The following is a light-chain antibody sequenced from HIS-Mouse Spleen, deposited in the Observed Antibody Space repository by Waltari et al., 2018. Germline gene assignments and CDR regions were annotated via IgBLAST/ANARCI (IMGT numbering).Light chain of an antibody. J-gene: IGKJ2*01. CDR3: QQYYSTPYT. CDR1: QSVFYSSNNNNY. CDR2: WAS. Sequence: DIVITQSTDSLAVSLGERSTINCKSSQSVFYSSNNNNYFAWYHQKPGPPPKLLIYWASNRETGVPDRFSGSGSGTDVTLTISSLQAEDVAVYYGQQYYSTPYTFGQGTKLEIK. V-gene: IGKV4-1*01.